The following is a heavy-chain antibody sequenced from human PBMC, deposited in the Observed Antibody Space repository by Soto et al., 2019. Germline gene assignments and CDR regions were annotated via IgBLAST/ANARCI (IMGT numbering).Heavy chain of an antibody. J-gene: IGHJ4*02. CDR3: ATAEVDY. CDR1: GYTFANHW. CDR2: MNSDGSLI. V-gene: IGHV3-74*01. Sequence: GGSLRLSCAVAGYTFANHWMHWVRQAPGKGLEWVSRMNSDGSLINYADSGKGRFTVSRDNARNTLYLQMNSLRVEDTAVYYCATAEVDYWGPGTLVTVSS.